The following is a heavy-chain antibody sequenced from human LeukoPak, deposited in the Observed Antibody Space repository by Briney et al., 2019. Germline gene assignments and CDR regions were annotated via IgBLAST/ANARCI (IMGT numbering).Heavy chain of an antibody. J-gene: IGHJ3*02. D-gene: IGHD2-2*01. CDR2: LSHSGSS. Sequence: KPSETLSLTCTVSGGSVSSYYWSWIRRPPGRGLEWIAYLSHSGSSGSNPSLTSRVTTLVDTSKNQFSLKLTSVTAADTAVYYCARARYANAWYAFDIWGHGTMVTVSS. CDR3: ARARYANAWYAFDI. CDR1: GGSVSSYY. V-gene: IGHV4-59*02.